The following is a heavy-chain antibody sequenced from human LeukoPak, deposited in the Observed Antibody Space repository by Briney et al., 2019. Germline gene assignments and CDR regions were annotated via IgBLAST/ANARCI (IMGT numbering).Heavy chain of an antibody. Sequence: PSETLSLTCTVSGGSISGYYWSWIRQPPGKGLEWIGYIYYSGSTNYNPSLKSRVTISVDTSKNQFSLKLSSVTAADTAVYYCARGHGSGSYYYYYYMDVWGKGTTVTISS. D-gene: IGHD3-10*01. CDR1: GGSISGYY. J-gene: IGHJ6*03. CDR3: ARGHGSGSYYYYYYMDV. CDR2: IYYSGST. V-gene: IGHV4-59*12.